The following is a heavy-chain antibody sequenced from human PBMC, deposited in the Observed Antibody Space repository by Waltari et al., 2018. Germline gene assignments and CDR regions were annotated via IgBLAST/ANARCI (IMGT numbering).Heavy chain of an antibody. J-gene: IGHJ4*02. CDR3: ARDRDNSSSWYDPLDY. CDR1: GGTFSSYA. V-gene: IGHV1-69*04. D-gene: IGHD6-13*01. Sequence: QVQLVQSGAEVKKPGSSVKVSCKASGGTFSSYAISWVRQAPGQGLEWMGGIIPILGIANYAQKFQGRVTITADEATSTAYMELSSLRSEDTAVYYCARDRDNSSSWYDPLDYWGQGTLVTVSS. CDR2: IIPILGIA.